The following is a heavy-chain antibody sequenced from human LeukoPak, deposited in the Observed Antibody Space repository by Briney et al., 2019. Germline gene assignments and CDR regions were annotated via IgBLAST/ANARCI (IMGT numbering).Heavy chain of an antibody. CDR3: AREGAEGPPLYYFDY. CDR1: GGSISSYY. V-gene: IGHV4-59*01. CDR2: IYYSGST. Sequence: SETLSLTCTVSGGSISSYYWSWIRQPPGKGLEWIGCIYYSGSTNYNPSLKSRVTISVDTSKNQFSLKLSSVTAADTAVYYCAREGAEGPPLYYFDYWGQGTLVTVSS. D-gene: IGHD6-19*01. J-gene: IGHJ4*02.